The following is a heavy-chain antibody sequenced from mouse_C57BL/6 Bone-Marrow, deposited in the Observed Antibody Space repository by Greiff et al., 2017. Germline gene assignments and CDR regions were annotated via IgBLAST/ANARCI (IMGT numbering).Heavy chain of an antibody. Sequence: QSGPGMVKPSQSLSLTCTVTGYSITSGYDWHWIRHFPGNKLEWMGYISYSGSTNYNPSLKSRISITHDTSKNHFFLKLNSVTTEDTATYYCARGEDYSNGFAYWGQGTLVTVSA. V-gene: IGHV3-1*01. CDR3: ARGEDYSNGFAY. CDR2: ISYSGST. J-gene: IGHJ3*01. D-gene: IGHD2-5*01. CDR1: GYSITSGYD.